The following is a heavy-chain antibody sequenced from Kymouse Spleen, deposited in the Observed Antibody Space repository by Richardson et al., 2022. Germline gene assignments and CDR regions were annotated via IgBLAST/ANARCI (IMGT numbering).Heavy chain of an antibody. CDR2: INHSGST. J-gene: IGHJ4*02. V-gene: IGHV4-34*01. Sequence: QVQLQQWGAGLLKPSETLSLTCAVYGGSFSGYYWSWIRQPPGKGLEWIGEINHSGSTNYNPSLKSRVTISVDTSKNQFSLKLSSVTAADTAVYYCARFGYSYGFDYWGQGTLVTVSS. CDR3: ARFGYSYGFDY. CDR1: GGSFSGYY. D-gene: IGHD5-18,IGHD5-18*01.